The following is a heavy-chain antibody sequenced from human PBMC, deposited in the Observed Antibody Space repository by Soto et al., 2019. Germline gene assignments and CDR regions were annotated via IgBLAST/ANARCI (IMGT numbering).Heavy chain of an antibody. J-gene: IGHJ4*02. Sequence: QVRLVQSGAEVKKRGASVKVSCKASGYTFTSYGISWVRQAPGQGLEWMGWISAYNGNTNYAQKLQGRVSMTTDTASNTAYVELRSLTADATAVYYCASVYCSGGSCYLPTLHWGQGTLVTDSS. V-gene: IGHV1-18*01. D-gene: IGHD2-15*01. CDR3: ASVYCSGGSCYLPTLH. CDR1: GYTFTSYG. CDR2: ISAYNGNT.